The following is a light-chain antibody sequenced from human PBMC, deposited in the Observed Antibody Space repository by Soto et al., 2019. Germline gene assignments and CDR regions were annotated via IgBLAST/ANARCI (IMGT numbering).Light chain of an antibody. CDR3: QGRSNDWSPIT. Sequence: DILLTQSPATLSLSPGERATLPCRASHYIDTDLAWYQQKPGQAPRLLIYDASARATGIPDRFSGSGSGTDFTLTITSLEPEDFAVYYCQGRSNDWSPITFGRGTRLEIK. CDR1: HYIDTD. CDR2: DAS. J-gene: IGKJ5*01. V-gene: IGKV3-11*01.